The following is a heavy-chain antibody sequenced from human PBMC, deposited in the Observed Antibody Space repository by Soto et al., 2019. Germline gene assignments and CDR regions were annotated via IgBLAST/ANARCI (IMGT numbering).Heavy chain of an antibody. CDR2: ISGSGGST. Sequence: PGGSLRLSCAASGFTFSSYAMSWVRQAPGKGLEWVSAISGSGGSTYYADSVKGRFTISRDNSKNTLYLQMNSLRAEDTAVYYCAPDSSGYSYYFDYWGQGTLVTVSS. D-gene: IGHD3-22*01. CDR3: APDSSGYSYYFDY. CDR1: GFTFSSYA. V-gene: IGHV3-23*01. J-gene: IGHJ4*02.